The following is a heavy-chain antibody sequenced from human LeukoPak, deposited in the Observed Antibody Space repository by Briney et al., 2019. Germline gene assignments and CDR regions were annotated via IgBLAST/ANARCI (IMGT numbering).Heavy chain of an antibody. CDR2: IWYDGSNK. Sequence: GGSLRLSCAASGFTFSSYGMHWVRQAPGKGLEWVAVIWYDGSNKYYADSVKGRFTISRDNSKNTLYLQMNSLRAEDTAVYYCARDPGIVGATLSFDYWGQGTLATVSS. CDR3: ARDPGIVGATLSFDY. J-gene: IGHJ4*02. V-gene: IGHV3-33*01. CDR1: GFTFSSYG. D-gene: IGHD1-26*01.